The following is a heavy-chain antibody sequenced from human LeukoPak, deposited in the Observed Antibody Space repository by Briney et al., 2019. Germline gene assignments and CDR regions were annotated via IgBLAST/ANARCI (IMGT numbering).Heavy chain of an antibody. J-gene: IGHJ6*03. CDR1: GFTFSSYG. D-gene: IGHD6-19*01. CDR3: AKGALGQWLEPYYYMDV. V-gene: IGHV3-30*18. Sequence: GGSLRLSCAASGFTFSSYGMHWVRQAPGKGLEWVAVISYDGSNKYYADSVKGRFTISRDNSKNTLYLQMNSLRAEDTAVYYCAKGALGQWLEPYYYMDVWGKGTTVTVSS. CDR2: ISYDGSNK.